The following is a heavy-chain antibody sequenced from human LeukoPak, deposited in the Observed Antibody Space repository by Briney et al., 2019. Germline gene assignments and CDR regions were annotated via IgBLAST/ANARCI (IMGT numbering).Heavy chain of an antibody. V-gene: IGHV1-46*01. CDR2: INPSGGST. D-gene: IGHD4-23*01. CDR1: GYTFTSYY. CDR3: AREAVARPDHDAFDI. J-gene: IGHJ3*02. Sequence: GASVKVSCKASGYTFTSYYMHWVRQAPGQGLEWMGIINPSGGSTSYAQKLQGRVTMTTDTSTSTAYMELRSLRSDDTAVYYCAREAVARPDHDAFDIWGQGTMVTVSS.